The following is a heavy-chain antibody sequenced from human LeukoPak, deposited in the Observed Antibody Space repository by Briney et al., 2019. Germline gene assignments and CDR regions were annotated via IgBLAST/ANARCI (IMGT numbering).Heavy chain of an antibody. CDR1: GFTFSTHS. Sequence: PGGSLRLSCAASGFTFSTHSINWVRQAPGKGLVWVSRINSDGSGTSYADSVKGRFTISRDNAKNTLYLQMNTLRAEDTAVYYCTSLGEPDIVLMVYPEDYWGQGTLVTVSS. D-gene: IGHD2-8*01. CDR2: INSDGSGT. CDR3: TSLGEPDIVLMVYPEDY. V-gene: IGHV3-74*01. J-gene: IGHJ4*02.